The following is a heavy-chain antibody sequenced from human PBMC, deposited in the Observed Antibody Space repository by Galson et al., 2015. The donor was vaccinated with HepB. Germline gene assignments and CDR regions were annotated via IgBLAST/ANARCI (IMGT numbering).Heavy chain of an antibody. Sequence: SETLSLTCTVSGDSISGSSWWTWVRQPPGKGLEWIGYIYYSGNTNYNPSLKSRVTISVDTSKNQFSLKLSSATAADTAVYYCARGDYGDPLDYWGQGTLVTVSS. V-gene: IGHV4-4*02. J-gene: IGHJ4*02. CDR1: GDSISGSSW. CDR3: ARGDYGDPLDY. D-gene: IGHD4-17*01. CDR2: IYYSGNT.